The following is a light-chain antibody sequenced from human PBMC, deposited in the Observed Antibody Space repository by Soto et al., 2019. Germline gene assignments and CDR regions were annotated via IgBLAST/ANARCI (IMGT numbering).Light chain of an antibody. J-gene: IGKJ4*01. CDR3: QQTYSGPVT. V-gene: IGKV1-39*01. CDR2: AAY. CDR1: QTISNY. Sequence: DIQMTQSPSSLSASVGDRVTITCRASQTISNYLNWYQQKPGKPPNLLIFAAYIVQSGVPSRFRGGGSGTGFTLTISGLQPDDSATYFCQQTYSGPVTFGGGTKVEIK.